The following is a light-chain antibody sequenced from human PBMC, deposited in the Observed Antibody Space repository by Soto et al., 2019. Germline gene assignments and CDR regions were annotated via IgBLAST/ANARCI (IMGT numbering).Light chain of an antibody. Sequence: DIQMTQSPSTLSASVGGILTIICRASPSISSWLAWYQQKPGNAPKLLIYKASSLESGVQSRFSGSGSGTEFTPIISSLQPDDFATYYCQQYNSYWTFGQGTKVEIK. CDR3: QQYNSYWT. V-gene: IGKV1-5*03. CDR1: PSISSW. CDR2: KAS. J-gene: IGKJ1*01.